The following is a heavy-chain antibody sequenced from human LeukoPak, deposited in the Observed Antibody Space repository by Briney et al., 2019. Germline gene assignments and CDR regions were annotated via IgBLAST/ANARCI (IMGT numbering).Heavy chain of an antibody. CDR2: IYYSGST. Sequence: SETLSLTCTVSGGSISSYYWSWIRQPPGKGLEWIGYIYYSGSTNYNPSLKSRVTISVDTSKNQFSLKLSSVTAADTAVYYCARGSAVAATNYGMDVWGQGTTVTVSS. CDR3: ARGSAVAATNYGMDV. J-gene: IGHJ6*02. CDR1: GGSISSYY. D-gene: IGHD6-19*01. V-gene: IGHV4-59*12.